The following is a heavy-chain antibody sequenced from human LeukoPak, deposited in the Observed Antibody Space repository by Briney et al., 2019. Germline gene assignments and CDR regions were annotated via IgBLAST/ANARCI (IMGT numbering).Heavy chain of an antibody. J-gene: IGHJ4*02. CDR1: GGSVSSGSYS. CDR2: ILYSGSA. CDR3: ARAAGPLAAPDF. V-gene: IGHV4-61*01. Sequence: SETLSLTCTVSGGSVSSGSYSWSWIRQPPGKGLEWIGYILYSGSANYNPSLKSRVTISVDTSKNQFSLRVSSVTAADTAVYYCARAAGPLAAPDFWGQGTPVTVSS. D-gene: IGHD6-13*01.